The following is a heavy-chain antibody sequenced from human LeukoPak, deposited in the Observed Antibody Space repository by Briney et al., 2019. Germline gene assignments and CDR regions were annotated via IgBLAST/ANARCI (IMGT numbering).Heavy chain of an antibody. CDR3: ASRKLGNDY. Sequence: SETLSLTCTVSGGSISSGSYYWSWIRQPAGKGLEWIGRIYTSGSTNYNPSLKSRATISADTSQNQFSLKLSSVTAADTAVYYCASRKLGNDYWGQGTLVTVSS. CDR2: IYTSGST. V-gene: IGHV4-61*02. D-gene: IGHD7-27*01. J-gene: IGHJ4*02. CDR1: GGSISSGSYY.